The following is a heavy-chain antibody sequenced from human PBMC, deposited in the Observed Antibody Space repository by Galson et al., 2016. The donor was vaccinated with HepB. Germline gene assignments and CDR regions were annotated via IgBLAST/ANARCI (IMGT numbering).Heavy chain of an antibody. CDR3: ARCFGESRLGSVYGMDV. J-gene: IGHJ6*02. V-gene: IGHV4-4*02. Sequence: ETLSLTCAVSGVSINTNNWFHWVRQPPGKGLEWNGEVYQSGNTNYNPSLQSRVTIAIDNSKKQFSLKLSTLTAADTAVYYCARCFGESRLGSVYGMDVWGQGTTVTV. D-gene: IGHD3-10*01. CDR2: VYQSGNT. CDR1: GVSINTNNW.